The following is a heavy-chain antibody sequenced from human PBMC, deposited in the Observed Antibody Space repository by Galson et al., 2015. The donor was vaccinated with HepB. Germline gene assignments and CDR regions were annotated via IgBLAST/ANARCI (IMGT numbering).Heavy chain of an antibody. V-gene: IGHV4-31*03. J-gene: IGHJ4*02. Sequence: TLSLTCTVSGGSISSGGYYWSWIRQHPGKGLEWIGYIYYSGSTYYNPSLKSRVTISVDTSKNQFSLKLSSVTAADTAVYYCARAGTTVITPFDYWGQGTLVTVSS. D-gene: IGHD4-23*01. CDR1: GGSISSGGYY. CDR2: IYYSGST. CDR3: ARAGTTVITPFDY.